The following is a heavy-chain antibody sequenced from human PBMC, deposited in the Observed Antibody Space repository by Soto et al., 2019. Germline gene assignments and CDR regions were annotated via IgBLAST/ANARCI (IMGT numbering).Heavy chain of an antibody. D-gene: IGHD2-15*01. V-gene: IGHV2-5*02. CDR1: GFSLSTSGVG. J-gene: IGHJ4*02. Sequence: QITLKESGPTLVKPTQTLTLTCTFSGFSLSTSGVGVGWIRQPPGKALEWLALIYWDDDKRYSPSLKSRLTIPKDPSKNQVALTMTHMDPVDTATYYCAHRPSYCSGGSCYSGFDYWGQGTLVTVSS. CDR2: IYWDDDK. CDR3: AHRPSYCSGGSCYSGFDY.